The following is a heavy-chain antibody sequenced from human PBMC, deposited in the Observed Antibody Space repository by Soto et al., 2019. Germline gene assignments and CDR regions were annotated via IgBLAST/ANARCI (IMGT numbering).Heavy chain of an antibody. J-gene: IGHJ5*02. CDR3: ARAQFYSGSGNYNNLMFDA. CDR2: MYHSGTF. Sequence: SETLSLTCTVSGGSIGGVGYSWSWIRQPPGGGLEWIGYMYHSGTFLKSPSLKTRLTMSLDMSKNQFSLTLNSMTAADTAVYYCARAQFYSGSGNYNNLMFDAWGQGIQVTVSS. D-gene: IGHD3-10*01. V-gene: IGHV4-30-2*01. CDR1: GGSIGGVGYS.